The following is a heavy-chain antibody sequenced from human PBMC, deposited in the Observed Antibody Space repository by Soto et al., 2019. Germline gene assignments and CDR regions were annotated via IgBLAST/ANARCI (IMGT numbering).Heavy chain of an antibody. CDR2: ISKTSSNI. V-gene: IGHV3-21*01. J-gene: IGHJ4*02. D-gene: IGHD2-8*01. CDR1: GFTFTRYS. Sequence: GGSLRLSCAAPGFTFTRYSMNWVRQAPGKGLEWVSSISKTSSNIYYADSVKGRFTVSRDNAERSLFLHMNSLRAEDTAVYFRARDLGEMYAIWGQGTLVTVSS. CDR3: ARDLGEMYAI.